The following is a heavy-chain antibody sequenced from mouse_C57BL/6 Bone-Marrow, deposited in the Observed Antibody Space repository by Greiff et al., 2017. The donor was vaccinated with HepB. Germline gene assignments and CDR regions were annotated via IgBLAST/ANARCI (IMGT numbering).Heavy chain of an antibody. D-gene: IGHD2-4*01. CDR3: ARDDYDFDY. Sequence: FKGKATFTADTSSNTAYMQLSSLTTEDSAIYYCARDDYDFDYWGQGTTLTVSS. J-gene: IGHJ2*01. V-gene: IGHV1-9*01.